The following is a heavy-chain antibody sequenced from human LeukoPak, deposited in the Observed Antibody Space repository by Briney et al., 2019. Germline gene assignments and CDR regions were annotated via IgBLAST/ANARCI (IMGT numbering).Heavy chain of an antibody. J-gene: IGHJ4*02. D-gene: IGHD5-12*01. CDR1: GFTFSGST. CDR3: TPTGSGYYLGGY. Sequence: GGSLRLSCAASGFTFSGSTLHWVRQASGNGLECVGRIRNQAKSYATTYAASVKGRFTISRDDSKNTSYLQMNSLKTEDPAVYYCTPTGSGYYLGGYWGQGTLVTVSS. V-gene: IGHV3-73*01. CDR2: IRNQAKSYAT.